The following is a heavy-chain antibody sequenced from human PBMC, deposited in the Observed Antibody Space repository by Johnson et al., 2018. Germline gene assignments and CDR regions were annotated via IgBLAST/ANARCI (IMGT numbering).Heavy chain of an antibody. Sequence: VQLLESGGGVVQPGRSLRLSCAASGFTFSSYGMHWVRQAPGKGLEWVAVISYDGSNKYYADSVKGRFTISRDNSKKTLYLQMHSLRAEDTAVYYSAKIGPAFTTLYSYGMDVWGQGTTVTVSS. CDR3: AKIGPAFTTLYSYGMDV. CDR2: ISYDGSNK. J-gene: IGHJ6*02. D-gene: IGHD1-1*01. CDR1: GFTFSSYG. V-gene: IGHV3-30*18.